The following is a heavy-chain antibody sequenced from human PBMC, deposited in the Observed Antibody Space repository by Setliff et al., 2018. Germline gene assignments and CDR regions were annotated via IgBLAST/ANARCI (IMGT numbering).Heavy chain of an antibody. CDR3: AKGSRDDWDSAY. CDR2: VDGSGYST. Sequence: QSGGSLRLSCAASGFTFRSYSMNWVRQAPGKGLDWVSTVDGSGYSTFSAASVKGRFTISRDNAKNTLYLQMNSLRAEDTAVYYCAKGSRDDWDSAYWGQGTQVTVSS. CDR1: GFTFRSYS. D-gene: IGHD3-9*01. V-gene: IGHV3-23*01. J-gene: IGHJ4*02.